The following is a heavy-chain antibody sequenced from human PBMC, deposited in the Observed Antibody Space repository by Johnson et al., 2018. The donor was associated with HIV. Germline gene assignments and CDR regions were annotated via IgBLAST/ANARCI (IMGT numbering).Heavy chain of an antibody. CDR3: ARVGYCTGGVCLGDAFDI. D-gene: IGHD2-8*02. CDR2: INWNGGST. CDR1: GFTFRNAW. Sequence: EVQLVESGGGLVKPGGSLRLSCAASGFTFRNAWMSWVRQAPGKGLEWFSGINWNGGSTGYADSVKGRFTISSDNAKNSLYLQMNSLRAEDTALYYCARVGYCTGGVCLGDAFDIWGQGTMVTVSS. V-gene: IGHV3-20*04. J-gene: IGHJ3*02.